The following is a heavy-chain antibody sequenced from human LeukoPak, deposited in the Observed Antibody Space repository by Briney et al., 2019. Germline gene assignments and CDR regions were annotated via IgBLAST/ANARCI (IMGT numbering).Heavy chain of an antibody. V-gene: IGHV1-8*01. CDR1: GYTFTSYD. CDR2: MNFDSGST. CDR3: ARTLGADAFTI. J-gene: IGHJ3*02. Sequence: ASVKVSCKASGYTFTSYDINWVRQAPGQGLELMGYMNFDSGSTGYTQKFQGRVTLTRNTSISTAYMELRSLSSEDPAVYYCARTLGADAFTIWGQGTMVTVSS. D-gene: IGHD3-16*01.